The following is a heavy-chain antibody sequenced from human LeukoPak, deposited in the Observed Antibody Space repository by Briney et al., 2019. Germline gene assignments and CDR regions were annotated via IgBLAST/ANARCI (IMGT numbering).Heavy chain of an antibody. D-gene: IGHD7-27*01. Sequence: GGSLRLSCEASGFTFRTYGMTWVRQAPGKGLEWVSGITGSSTWTYYADSVKGRFSISRDNSKNTLHLQMDSLRAEDTPIYYCARELVSLGTGYFDLWGRGTLVTVSS. J-gene: IGHJ2*01. CDR1: GFTFRTYG. CDR2: ITGSSTWT. CDR3: ARELVSLGTGYFDL. V-gene: IGHV3-23*01.